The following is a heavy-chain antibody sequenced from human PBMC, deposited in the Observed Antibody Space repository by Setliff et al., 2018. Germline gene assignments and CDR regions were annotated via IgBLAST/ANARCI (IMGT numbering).Heavy chain of an antibody. J-gene: IGHJ3*02. CDR3: ARGKERITMIVVVTSGAFDI. CDR1: GGSFSGYY. Sequence: SETLSLTCAVYGGSFSGYYWTWIRQPPGKGLEWIGEINHSGSTNYNPSLKSRVTISVDTSKNQFSLKLSSVTAADTAVYYCARGKERITMIVVVTSGAFDIWGQGTMVTVSS. V-gene: IGHV4-34*01. D-gene: IGHD3-22*01. CDR2: INHSGST.